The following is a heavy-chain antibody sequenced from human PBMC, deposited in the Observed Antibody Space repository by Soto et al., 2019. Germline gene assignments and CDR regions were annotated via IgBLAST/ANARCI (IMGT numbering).Heavy chain of an antibody. V-gene: IGHV3-33*01. J-gene: IGHJ4*02. CDR3: ARGVGVGAPDY. CDR1: GFPFSSYG. CDR2: IWYDGSNK. D-gene: IGHD1-26*01. Sequence: SLRLSCAASGFPFSSYGMHWVRQAPGKGLEWVAVIWYDGSNKYYADSVKGRFTISRDNSKNTLYLQMNSLRAEDTAVYYCARGVGVGAPDYWGQGTLVTVSS.